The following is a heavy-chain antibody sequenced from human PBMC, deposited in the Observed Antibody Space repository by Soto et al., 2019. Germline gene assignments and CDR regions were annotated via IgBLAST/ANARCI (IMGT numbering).Heavy chain of an antibody. D-gene: IGHD3-10*01. CDR2: ISSTGSSI. V-gene: IGHV3-11*01. CDR3: ARVRFGEWGYAMDV. J-gene: IGHJ6*02. CDR1: GLTFSDSY. Sequence: VQLVESGGGLVKPGGSLRLSCAASGLTFSDSYLNWIRHAPGKGLEWLAYISSTGSSIFYAGSVKGRFTISRDNAKNSLYLQMNSLRAEDMAMYYCARVRFGEWGYAMDVWGQGTTVTVSS.